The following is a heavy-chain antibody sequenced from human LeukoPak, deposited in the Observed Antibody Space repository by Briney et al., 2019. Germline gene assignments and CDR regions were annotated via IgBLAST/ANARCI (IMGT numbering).Heavy chain of an antibody. CDR3: AKVRSGSFHVIYFDY. CDR2: ISYDGSNK. J-gene: IGHJ4*02. V-gene: IGHV3-30*18. D-gene: IGHD1-26*01. Sequence: EGSLRLSFEASGFTFTTYSMNWVRQAPGKGLEWVAVISYDGSNKYYADSMKGRFTISRDNSKNTLFLQMNSLRAEDTAVYYCAKVRSGSFHVIYFDYWGQGTLVTVSS. CDR1: GFTFTTYS.